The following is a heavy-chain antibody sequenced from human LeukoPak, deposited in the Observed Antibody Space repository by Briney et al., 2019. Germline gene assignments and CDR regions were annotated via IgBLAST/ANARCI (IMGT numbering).Heavy chain of an antibody. J-gene: IGHJ4*02. D-gene: IGHD6-19*01. CDR2: IKWNGGST. V-gene: IGHV3-20*04. CDR3: ARHQDSSGWYGSDN. Sequence: GGSLRLSCAASGLTFDDYAMSWVRQAPGKGLEWVSGIKWNGGSTGYVDSVKGRFTISRDNAKNSLYLQMNSLRAEDTALYYCARHQDSSGWYGSDNWGQGTLVTVSS. CDR1: GLTFDDYA.